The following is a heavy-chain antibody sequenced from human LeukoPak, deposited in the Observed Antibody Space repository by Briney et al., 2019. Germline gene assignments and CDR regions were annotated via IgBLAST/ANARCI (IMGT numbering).Heavy chain of an antibody. D-gene: IGHD3-10*01. CDR2: INAYNGDT. Sequence: ASVKVSCKASGYPFTSYGISWVRQAPGQGLEWMAWINAYNGDTNYAQKLQGRVTLTTETSTSTAYMELRSLRSDDAAVYYCARDGSGVWLDYWGQGTLVTVSS. J-gene: IGHJ4*02. CDR3: ARDGSGVWLDY. CDR1: GYPFTSYG. V-gene: IGHV1-18*01.